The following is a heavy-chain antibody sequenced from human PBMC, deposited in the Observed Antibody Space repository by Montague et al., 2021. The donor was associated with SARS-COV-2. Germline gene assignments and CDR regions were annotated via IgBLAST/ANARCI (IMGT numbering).Heavy chain of an antibody. CDR1: GFAFSSYA. D-gene: IGHD6-13*01. CDR2: ISISDGNT. CDR3: AKDRQLVGDDAFDI. J-gene: IGHJ3*02. V-gene: IGHV3-23*01. Sequence: SLRLSCAASGFAFSSYAMSWVRQAPGKGLEWVSTISISDGNTYYADSVKGRFTISRDKSKNTPYLQMNSLRAEDTAVYYCAKDRQLVGDDAFDIWGQGTVVTVSS.